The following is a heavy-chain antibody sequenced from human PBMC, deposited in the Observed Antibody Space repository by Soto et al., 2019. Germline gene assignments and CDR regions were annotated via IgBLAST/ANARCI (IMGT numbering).Heavy chain of an antibody. V-gene: IGHV4-59*12. CDR3: ARGRTYYDFWSGYYFLVSSSKKATKENWIDP. J-gene: IGHJ5*02. CDR1: GGSLSSYY. CDR2: IYYSGTA. Sequence: PSETLSLTCTVSGGSLSSYYWSWIRQPPGKGLEWIGYIYYSGTATYNPSLKSRVTLSVDTSKNQFSLKLSSVTAADTAVYYCARGRTYYDFWSGYYFLVSSSKKATKENWIDPWGQGTLVTAPQ. D-gene: IGHD3-3*01.